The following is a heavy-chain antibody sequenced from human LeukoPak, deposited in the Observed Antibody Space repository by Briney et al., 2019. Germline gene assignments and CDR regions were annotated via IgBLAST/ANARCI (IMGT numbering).Heavy chain of an antibody. CDR3: ARPSLSDGGNLDY. V-gene: IGHV1-69*13. CDR2: IIPIFGTA. Sequence: ASVKVSCKASGGTFSSYAISWVRQAPGQGLEWMGGIIPIFGTANYAQKFQGRVTITADESTSTAYMELSSLRSEDTAVYYCARPSLSDGGNLDYWGQGTLVTVSS. D-gene: IGHD4-23*01. CDR1: GGTFSSYA. J-gene: IGHJ4*02.